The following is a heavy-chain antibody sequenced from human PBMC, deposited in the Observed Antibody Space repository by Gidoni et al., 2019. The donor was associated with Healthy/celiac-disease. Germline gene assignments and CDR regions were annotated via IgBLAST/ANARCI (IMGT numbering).Heavy chain of an antibody. D-gene: IGHD3-22*01. CDR1: GFTFSSYA. V-gene: IGHV3-23*01. CDR3: AKDRGNSSGYDFQH. Sequence: EVQLLESGVGLVQPGGSLRLSCAASGFTFSSYAMSLVRQAPGKGLEWVPASSGSGGSTYYADSVKGRFTISRDNSKNTLYLQMNSLRAEDTAVYYCAKDRGNSSGYDFQHWGQGTLVTVSS. CDR2: SSGSGGST. J-gene: IGHJ1*01.